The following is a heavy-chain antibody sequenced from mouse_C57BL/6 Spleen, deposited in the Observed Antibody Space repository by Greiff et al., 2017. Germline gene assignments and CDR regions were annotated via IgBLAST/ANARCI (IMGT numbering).Heavy chain of an antibody. J-gene: IGHJ2*01. CDR1: GYTFTSYW. CDR3: ARFQLGRRYFDY. V-gene: IGHV1-64*01. CDR2: IHPNSGST. D-gene: IGHD4-1*02. Sequence: QVQLQQPGAELVKPGASVKLSYKASGYTFTSYWMHWVKQRPGQGLEWIGMIHPNSGSTNYNEKFKSKATLTVDKSSSTAYMQLSSLTSEDSAVYYCARFQLGRRYFDYWGQGTTLTVSS.